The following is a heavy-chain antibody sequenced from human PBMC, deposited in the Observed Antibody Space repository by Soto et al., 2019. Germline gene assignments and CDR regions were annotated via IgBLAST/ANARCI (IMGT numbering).Heavy chain of an antibody. Sequence: SETLSLTCAVYGGSFSGYYWSWIRQPPGKGLEWIGEINHSGSTNYNPSLKSRVTISVDTSKNQFSLKLSSVTAADTAVYYCARTTSNYGDFDYWGQGTLVTVSS. CDR2: INHSGST. CDR3: ARTTSNYGDFDY. V-gene: IGHV4-34*01. D-gene: IGHD4-4*01. J-gene: IGHJ4*02. CDR1: GGSFSGYY.